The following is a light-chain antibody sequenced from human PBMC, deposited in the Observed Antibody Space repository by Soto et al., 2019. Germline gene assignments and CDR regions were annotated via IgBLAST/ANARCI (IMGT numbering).Light chain of an antibody. CDR3: CSYAGFYTLV. J-gene: IGLJ3*02. CDR1: SSDVGGYNH. Sequence: QSALTQPASVSGSPGQSITISCTGTSSDVGGYNHVSWYQQHPGKAPKLIIYDVTKRPSGVPDRFSGSKSGNTASLTISGLQAEDESEYYCCSYAGFYTLVFGGGTKLTVL. V-gene: IGLV2-11*01. CDR2: DVT.